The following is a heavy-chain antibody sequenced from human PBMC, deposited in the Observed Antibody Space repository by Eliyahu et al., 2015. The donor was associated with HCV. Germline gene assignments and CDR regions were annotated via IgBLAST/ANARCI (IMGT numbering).Heavy chain of an antibody. D-gene: IGHD3-3*01. Sequence: QLQLQESGPGLVKPSETLSLXCTVXGXXISSSSXYXGXIXQPPGKGLEWIGSIYYSGSTYYNPSLKSRVTISVDTSKNQFSLKLSSVTAADTAVYYCARQGSRISFRSDITIFGEDYYYGMDVWGQGTTVTVSS. CDR3: ARQGSRISFRSDITIFGEDYYYGMDV. V-gene: IGHV4-39*01. CDR2: IYYSGST. J-gene: IGHJ6*02. CDR1: GXXISSSSXY.